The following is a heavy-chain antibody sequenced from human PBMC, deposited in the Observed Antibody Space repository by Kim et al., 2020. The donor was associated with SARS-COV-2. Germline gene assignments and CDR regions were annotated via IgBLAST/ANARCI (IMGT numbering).Heavy chain of an antibody. CDR2: FYTSDART. CDR3: ARIFSSRYPDGLDV. CDR1: GYIFTDYD. V-gene: IGHV1-46*01. Sequence: ASVKVSCKASGYIFTDYDMHWVRQAPGQGLEWMGRFYTSDARTTYAEKVQGRVTMTGDTFTSTVYMELSSLRSEDTAVYYCARIFSSRYPDGLDVWGQGTTVIVSS. D-gene: IGHD3-22*01. J-gene: IGHJ6*02.